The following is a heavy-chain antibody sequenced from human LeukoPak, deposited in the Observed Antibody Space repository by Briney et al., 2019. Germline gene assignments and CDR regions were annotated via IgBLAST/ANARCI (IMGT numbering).Heavy chain of an antibody. CDR3: AKGQLRYFDWLPNPNWFDP. D-gene: IGHD3-9*01. V-gene: IGHV3-23*01. CDR2: ISGSGGST. Sequence: QAGGSLRLSCAASGFTFSSYAMSWVRQAPGKGLEWVSAISGSGGSTYYADSVKGRFTISRDNSKNTLYLQMNSLRAEDTAVYYCAKGQLRYFDWLPNPNWFDPWGQGTLVTVSS. CDR1: GFTFSSYA. J-gene: IGHJ5*02.